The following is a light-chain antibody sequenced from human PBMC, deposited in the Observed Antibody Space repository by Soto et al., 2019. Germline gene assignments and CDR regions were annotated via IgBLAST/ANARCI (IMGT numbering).Light chain of an antibody. Sequence: DIQMTQSPSTLSGSVGDRVTITCRASQTISSWLAWYQQKPGKAPKLLIYAASSLQSGVPSRFSGSGSGTEFTLTISSLQPDDFATYYCQQYNSYSGTFGQGTKVDIK. CDR3: QQYNSYSGT. J-gene: IGKJ1*01. CDR1: QTISSW. V-gene: IGKV1-5*01. CDR2: AAS.